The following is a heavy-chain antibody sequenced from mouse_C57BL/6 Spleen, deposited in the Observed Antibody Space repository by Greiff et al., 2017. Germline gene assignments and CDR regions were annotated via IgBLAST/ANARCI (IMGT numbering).Heavy chain of an antibody. J-gene: IGHJ2*01. Sequence: DVQLVESGGGLVKPGGSLKLSCAASGFTFSDYGMHWVRQAPEQGLEWVAYISSGSSTNYYADTVKGRFTLSRDNAKNTLFLQMTSLRSEDTAMYYGARDGNWYFDYWGQGTTLTVSS. CDR1: GFTFSDYG. CDR3: ARDGNWYFDY. CDR2: ISSGSSTN. D-gene: IGHD4-1*02. V-gene: IGHV5-17*01.